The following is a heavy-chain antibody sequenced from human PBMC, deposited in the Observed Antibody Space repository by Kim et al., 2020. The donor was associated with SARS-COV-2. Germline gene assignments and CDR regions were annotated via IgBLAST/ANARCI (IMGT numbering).Heavy chain of an antibody. Sequence: SETLSLTCTVSGGSISSYYWSWIRQPPGKGLEWIGYIYYSGSTNYNHSLKSRVTISVDPSKNQFSLTLSSVTAADTDVYYCARGGRDILAGTVRPFDYWGQGTLVTVSS. CDR2: IYYSGST. CDR1: GGSISSYY. V-gene: IGHV4-59*01. J-gene: IGHJ4*02. D-gene: IGHD3-9*01. CDR3: ARGGRDILAGTVRPFDY.